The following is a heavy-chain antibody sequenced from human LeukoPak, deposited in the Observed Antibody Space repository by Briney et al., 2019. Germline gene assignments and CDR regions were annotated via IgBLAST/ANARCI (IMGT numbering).Heavy chain of an antibody. CDR2: IYYSGST. CDR1: GGSISSYY. D-gene: IGHD6-13*01. CDR3: ARAGSSRPFDY. Sequence: KPSETLFLTCTVSGGSISSYYWSWIRQPPGKGLEWIGYIYYSGSTNYNPSLKSRVIISVDTSKNQFSLKLSSVTAADTAVYYCARAGSSRPFDYWGQGTLVTVSS. V-gene: IGHV4-59*01. J-gene: IGHJ4*02.